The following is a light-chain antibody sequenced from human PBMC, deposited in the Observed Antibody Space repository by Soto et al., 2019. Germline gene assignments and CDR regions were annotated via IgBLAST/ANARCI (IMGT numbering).Light chain of an antibody. CDR1: QSISHA. J-gene: IGKJ2*01. Sequence: DIQMTQSPSSLSASVGVSVTITCRASQSISHALNWYQRKPGKAPEFLIYSTSNLQSGVPSRFSGSGSGTDFTLTISILQPEDCATDYWQQRYRTPYTFGQGTKLEIK. CDR2: STS. V-gene: IGKV1-39*01. CDR3: QQRYRTPYT.